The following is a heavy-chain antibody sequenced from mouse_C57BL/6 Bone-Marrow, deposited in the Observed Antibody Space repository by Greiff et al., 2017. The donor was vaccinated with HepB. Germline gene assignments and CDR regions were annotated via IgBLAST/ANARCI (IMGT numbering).Heavy chain of an antibody. CDR1: GFSFNTYA. J-gene: IGHJ1*03. CDR3: VRPNYYGLWYFDV. D-gene: IGHD1-1*01. V-gene: IGHV10-1*01. CDR2: IRSKSNNYAT. Sequence: EVKLVESGGGLVQPKGSLKLSCAASGFSFNTYAMNWVRQAPGKGLEWVARIRSKSNNYATYYADSVKDRFTISRDDSESMLYLQMNNLKTEDTAMYYCVRPNYYGLWYFDVWGTGTTVTVSS.